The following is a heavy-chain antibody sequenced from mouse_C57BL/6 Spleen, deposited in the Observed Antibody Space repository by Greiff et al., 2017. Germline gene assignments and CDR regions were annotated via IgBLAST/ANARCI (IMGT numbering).Heavy chain of an antibody. Sequence: EVKVEESEGGLVQPGSSMKLSCTASGFTFSDYYMAWVRQVPEKGLEWVANINYDGSSTYYLDSLKSRFIISRDNAKNILYLQMSSLKSEDTATYYCAREDYYYFDYWGQGTTLTVSS. D-gene: IGHD1-1*01. CDR2: INYDGSST. CDR3: AREDYYYFDY. V-gene: IGHV5-16*01. J-gene: IGHJ2*01. CDR1: GFTFSDYY.